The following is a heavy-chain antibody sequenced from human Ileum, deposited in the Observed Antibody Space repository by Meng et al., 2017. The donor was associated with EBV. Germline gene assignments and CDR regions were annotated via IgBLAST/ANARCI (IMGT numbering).Heavy chain of an antibody. V-gene: IGHV4-4*02. J-gene: IGHJ4*02. D-gene: IGHD2-2*01. CDR1: GVSSSSTNW. Sequence: QVQLRASGPGLLKPSATRSIPWPVSGVSSSSTNWWSWVRQPPGKGLEWIGDIYHSGSTNYNPSLKSRVTISIDASKNQFSLKVTSVTAADTAMYYCANRRPASGPLGDYWGQGTLVTVSS. CDR3: ANRRPASGPLGDY. CDR2: IYHSGST.